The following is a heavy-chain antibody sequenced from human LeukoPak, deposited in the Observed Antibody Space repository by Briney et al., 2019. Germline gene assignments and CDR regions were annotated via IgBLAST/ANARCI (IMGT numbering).Heavy chain of an antibody. CDR2: ITASGTAM. J-gene: IGHJ4*02. CDR3: ARDRRSSYTAIDY. D-gene: IGHD3-16*02. CDR1: GFTFSSYS. V-gene: IGHV3-48*04. Sequence: GGSLRLSCAASGFTFSSYSMNWVRQAPGKGLEWVSHITASGTAMFYADSVKGRFTISRDNAKNSLYLQMNSLRAEDTAVYYCARDRRSSYTAIDYWGQGTLVTVSS.